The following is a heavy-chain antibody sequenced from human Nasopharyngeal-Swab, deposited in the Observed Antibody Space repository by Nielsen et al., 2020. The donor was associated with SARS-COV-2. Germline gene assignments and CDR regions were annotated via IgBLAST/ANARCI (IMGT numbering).Heavy chain of an antibody. J-gene: IGHJ6*02. CDR2: ISGSGSTI. CDR3: ARDEGARVLWFGELSTYYYYGMDV. D-gene: IGHD3-10*01. Sequence: WIRQPPGKGLEWVSAISGSGSTIYYADSVKGRFTISRDNAKNSLYLQMNSLRAEDTAVYYCARDEGARVLWFGELSTYYYYGMDVWGQGTTVTVSS. V-gene: IGHV3-48*03.